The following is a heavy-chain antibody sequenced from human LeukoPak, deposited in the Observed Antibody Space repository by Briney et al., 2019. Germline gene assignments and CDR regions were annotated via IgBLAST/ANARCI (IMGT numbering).Heavy chain of an antibody. D-gene: IGHD1-26*01. V-gene: IGHV3-53*01. Sequence: PGGSLRLSCAASGFTVSSNYMSWVRQAPGKGLEWVSVIYGGGSTYYADSVKGRFTISRDNAKNSLYLQINSLRAEDTAVYYCARDPYSGRYGDYYYYYMDVWGKGTTVTISS. CDR2: IYGGGST. CDR3: ARDPYSGRYGDYYYYYMDV. J-gene: IGHJ6*03. CDR1: GFTVSSNY.